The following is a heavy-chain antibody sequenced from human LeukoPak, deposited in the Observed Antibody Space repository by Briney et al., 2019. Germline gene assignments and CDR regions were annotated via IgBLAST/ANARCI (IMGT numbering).Heavy chain of an antibody. J-gene: IGHJ4*02. D-gene: IGHD6-19*01. Sequence: GRSLRLSCAASGFTFSSYAMSWVRQAPGKRLEWVSAISGSGGSTYYADSVKGRFTISRDNSKNTLYLQMNSLRAEDTAVYYCAKDSAGRSSGAFDYWGQGTLVTVSS. CDR2: ISGSGGST. CDR1: GFTFSSYA. CDR3: AKDSAGRSSGAFDY. V-gene: IGHV3-23*01.